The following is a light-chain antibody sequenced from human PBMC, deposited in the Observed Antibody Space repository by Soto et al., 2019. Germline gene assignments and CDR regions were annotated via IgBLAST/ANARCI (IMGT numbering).Light chain of an antibody. CDR1: QSINSND. V-gene: IGKV3D-20*01. CDR3: QQYGSSPT. J-gene: IGKJ5*01. CDR2: DTS. Sequence: EVVLTQSPATLSLSPGERATLSCGASQSINSNDLAWYQQKPGLAPRLVIYDTSRRAPGIPDRLTGSGSGTDFTLTISRLEPEDSAIYYCQQYGSSPTFGQGTRLEIK.